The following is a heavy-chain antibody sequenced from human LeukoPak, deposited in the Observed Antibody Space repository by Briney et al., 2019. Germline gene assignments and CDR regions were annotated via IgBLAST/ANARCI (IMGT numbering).Heavy chain of an antibody. CDR2: INPNSGGT. J-gene: IGHJ4*02. CDR3: ARDYYDSSGGFDY. V-gene: IGHV1-2*06. CDR1: GYTFTGYY. Sequence: GASVKVSCKASGYTFTGYYMHWVRQAPGQGLEWMGRINPNSGGTNYAQKFQGRVTMTRDTSISTAYMELSRLRSDDTAVYYCARDYYDSSGGFDYWGQGTLVTVSS. D-gene: IGHD3-22*01.